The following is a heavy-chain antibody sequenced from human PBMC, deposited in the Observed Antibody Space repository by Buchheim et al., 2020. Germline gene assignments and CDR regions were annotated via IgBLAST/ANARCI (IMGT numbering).Heavy chain of an antibody. J-gene: IGHJ5*02. Sequence: QVQLVQSGAEVKKPGSSVKVSCKASGGTFSSYAISWVRQAPGQGLEWMGGIIPIFGTANYAQKFKGRVTITADKSTSTANMELSSLRSEDTAVYYCARAPYGGTPTTINWFDPWGQGTL. CDR2: IIPIFGTA. CDR3: ARAPYGGTPTTINWFDP. D-gene: IGHD4-23*01. V-gene: IGHV1-69*06. CDR1: GGTFSSYA.